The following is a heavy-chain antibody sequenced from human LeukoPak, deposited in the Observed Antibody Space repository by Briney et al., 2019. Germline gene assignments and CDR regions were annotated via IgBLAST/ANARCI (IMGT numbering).Heavy chain of an antibody. V-gene: IGHV4-34*01. CDR2: INHSGST. J-gene: IGHJ6*03. D-gene: IGHD6-13*01. CDR1: GGSFSGHY. Sequence: PSETLSLTCAVDGGSFSGHYWSWVRQPPGKGLEWVGEINHSGSTNYNPSLKSRVTISVATSKNQFSLKLSSVTAADTAVYYCARVIAAAGHYYYYMDVWGKGTTVTVSS. CDR3: ARVIAAAGHYYYYMDV.